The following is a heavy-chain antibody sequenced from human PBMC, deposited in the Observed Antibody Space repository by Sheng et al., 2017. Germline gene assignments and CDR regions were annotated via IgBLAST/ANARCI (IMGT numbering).Heavy chain of an antibody. V-gene: IGHV4-38-2*02. J-gene: IGHJ4*02. D-gene: IGHD5-18*01. CDR3: ARDLGAAMVTLDY. CDR2: IYHSGST. Sequence: QVQLQESGPGLVKPSETLSLTCTVSGYSISSGYYWGWIRQPPGKGLEWIGSIYHSGSTYYNPSLKSRVTISVDTSKNQFSLKLSSVTAADTAVYYCARDLGAAMVTLDYWGQGTLVTVSS. CDR1: GYSISSGYY.